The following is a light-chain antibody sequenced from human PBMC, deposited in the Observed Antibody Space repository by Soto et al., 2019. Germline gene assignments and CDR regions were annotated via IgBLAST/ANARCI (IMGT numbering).Light chain of an antibody. CDR1: QSLNSFY. Sequence: IVLTQSPGTLSLSPGERATLSCRASQSLNSFYLAWYQQKPGPAPRLLIYGASNRATGIPDRFSGSGSGTDFTLTISRMDPEDFAVDYCQQYEISPRTFGQGTKVEVK. J-gene: IGKJ1*01. V-gene: IGKV3-20*01. CDR2: GAS. CDR3: QQYEISPRT.